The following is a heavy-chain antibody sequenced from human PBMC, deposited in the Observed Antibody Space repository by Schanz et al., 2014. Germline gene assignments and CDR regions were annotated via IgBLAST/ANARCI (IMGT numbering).Heavy chain of an antibody. V-gene: IGHV3-23*04. Sequence: EVQLVESGGGLVQPGESLRLSCAASGFTFSSYGMHWVRQAPGKGLEWVSAISGSGGSTYDADSVKGRFTISRDNAKNTLYLQMNGLRAEDTAVYYCARDLISSGWYGWGQGTLVTVSS. CDR1: GFTFSSYG. D-gene: IGHD6-19*01. CDR2: ISGSGGST. J-gene: IGHJ4*02. CDR3: ARDLISSGWYG.